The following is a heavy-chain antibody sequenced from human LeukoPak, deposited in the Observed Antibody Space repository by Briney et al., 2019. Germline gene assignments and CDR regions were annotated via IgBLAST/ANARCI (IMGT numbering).Heavy chain of an antibody. CDR3: ARLGSSSWYETKSYFDY. CDR1: GGSISSYY. J-gene: IGHJ4*02. D-gene: IGHD6-13*01. CDR2: IYTSGST. Sequence: KASETLSLTCTVSGGSISSYYWSWIRQPAGEGLEWIGRIYTSGSTNYNPSLKSRVTMSVDTSKNQFSLKLSSVTAADTAVYYCARLGSSSWYETKSYFDYWGQGTLVTVSS. V-gene: IGHV4-4*07.